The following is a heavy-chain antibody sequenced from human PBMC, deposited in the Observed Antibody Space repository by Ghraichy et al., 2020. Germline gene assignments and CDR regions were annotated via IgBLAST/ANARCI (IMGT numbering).Heavy chain of an antibody. Sequence: SVKVSCKASGGTFSSYAISWVRQAPGQWLEWMGRIIPILGIANYAQKFQGRVTITADKSTSTSYMELSSLRSEDTAVYYCASASGYSPGVCWFDPWGQGTLVTVSS. D-gene: IGHD3-22*01. V-gene: IGHV1-69*04. CDR2: IIPILGIA. CDR3: ASASGYSPGVCWFDP. J-gene: IGHJ5*02. CDR1: GGTFSSYA.